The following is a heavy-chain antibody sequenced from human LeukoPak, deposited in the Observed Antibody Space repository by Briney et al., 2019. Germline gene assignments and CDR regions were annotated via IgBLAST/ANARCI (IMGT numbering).Heavy chain of an antibody. CDR1: GFTFSNYW. CDR3: ARELAGHYYGSGSSFDY. J-gene: IGHJ4*02. CDR2: TRQDGSEK. V-gene: IGHV3-7*01. D-gene: IGHD3-10*01. Sequence: GGSLRLSCAASGFTFSNYWMSWVRQAPGKGLEWVANTRQDGSEKYYVDSVKGRFTISRDNAKNSPYLQMNSLRAEDTAVYYCARELAGHYYGSGSSFDYWGQGTLVTVSS.